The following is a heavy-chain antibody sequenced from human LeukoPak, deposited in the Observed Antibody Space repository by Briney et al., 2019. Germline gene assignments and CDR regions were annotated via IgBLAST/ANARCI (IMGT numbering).Heavy chain of an antibody. D-gene: IGHD4-17*01. Sequence: ASVKVSCKVSGYTLTELSMHWVRQAPGKGLEWMGGFDPEDGETIYAQKFQGRVTMTEDTSTDTAYMELSSLRSEDTAVYYCARVGPKDYDPDADYFDYWGQGTLVTVSS. CDR3: ARVGPKDYDPDADYFDY. J-gene: IGHJ4*02. CDR2: FDPEDGET. V-gene: IGHV1-24*01. CDR1: GYTLTELS.